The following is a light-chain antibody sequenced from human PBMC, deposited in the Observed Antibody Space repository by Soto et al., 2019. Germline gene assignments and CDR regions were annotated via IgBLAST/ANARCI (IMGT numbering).Light chain of an antibody. CDR3: QQYGDSPPTT. CDR1: QSVNSRF. Sequence: EIVLTQSPGTLSLSPGESATLSCRASQSVNSRFLAWYQHKPGQAPRLLIYAASPRATGIPDRFSGSASGTDFTLTISRLEPEDFAVYYCQQYGDSPPTTFGQGTKLEIK. J-gene: IGKJ2*01. CDR2: AAS. V-gene: IGKV3-20*01.